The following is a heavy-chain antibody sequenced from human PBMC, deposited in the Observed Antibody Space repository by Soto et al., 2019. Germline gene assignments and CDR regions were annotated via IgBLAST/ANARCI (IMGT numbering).Heavy chain of an antibody. CDR3: VPLCRYCSTTTPS. V-gene: IGHV3-23*01. J-gene: IGHJ4*02. CDR1: GFTFSTYA. Sequence: EVQLLESGGSLVQPGGSLRLSCAASGFTFSTYAMSWVRQAPRKGLEWVSAISGNGGDYTYYADSVKGRFTISRDNSKNTLYLQMNRLRAEDTAVYYCVPLCRYCSTTTPSWGQGTLVTVSS. CDR2: ISGNGGDYT. D-gene: IGHD2-2*01.